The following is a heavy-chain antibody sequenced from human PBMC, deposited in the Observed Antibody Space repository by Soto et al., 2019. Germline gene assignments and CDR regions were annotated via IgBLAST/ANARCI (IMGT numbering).Heavy chain of an antibody. J-gene: IGHJ5*01. CDR3: PIIPGNGRGAPFAS. CDR1: GFTFGDYA. Sequence: QVVESGGGLVKPGQSLRLSCAGSGFTFGDYAVAWFRQTPGKGLECIGFIRSERYGGTADYAASVKGRFFISRDDYRGVAYLQMDSLRSGDTGVYHCPIIPGNGRGAPFASWGQRTLVSVAS. CDR2: IRSERYGGTA. V-gene: IGHV3-49*05. D-gene: IGHD2-15*01.